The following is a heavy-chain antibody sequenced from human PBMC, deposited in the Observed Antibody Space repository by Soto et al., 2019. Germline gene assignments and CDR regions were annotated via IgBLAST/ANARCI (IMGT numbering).Heavy chain of an antibody. Sequence: SETLSLTCTVSGGSISSSSYYWGWIRQPPGKGLEWIGSIYYSGSTYYNPSLKSRVTISVDTSKNQFSLKLSSVTAADTAVYYCATPGAIFGVVIGGYWGQGTRVTVSS. CDR1: GGSISSSSYY. V-gene: IGHV4-39*07. CDR3: ATPGAIFGVVIGGY. J-gene: IGHJ4*02. CDR2: IYYSGST. D-gene: IGHD3-3*01.